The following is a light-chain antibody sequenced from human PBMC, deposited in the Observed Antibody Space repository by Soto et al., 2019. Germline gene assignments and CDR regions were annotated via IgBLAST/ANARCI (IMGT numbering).Light chain of an antibody. CDR3: QSYDSSLSGWV. J-gene: IGLJ3*02. CDR1: SSNIGAGYD. CDR2: GHS. Sequence: QSVLTQPPSVSGAPGQRVTISCTGSSSNIGAGYDVHWYQQLPGTAPKLLIYGHSNRPSGVPDRFSGSKSGTSASLAITGLQAEDEADYYCQSYDSSLSGWVFGGGTKLNVL. V-gene: IGLV1-40*01.